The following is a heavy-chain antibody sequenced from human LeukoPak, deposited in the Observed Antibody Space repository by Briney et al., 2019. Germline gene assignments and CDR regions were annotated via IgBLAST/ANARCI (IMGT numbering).Heavy chain of an antibody. CDR3: ARRPGYGSGSYRSGFDP. D-gene: IGHD3-10*01. V-gene: IGHV5-51*01. CDR1: GYSFTSYW. Sequence: GESLKISCQGSGYSFTSYWIGLVRQMPGKGLWWMGIIYPGDSDTRYSPSFQGQGTISADKSISTAYLQWSSLKASDTAIYYCARRPGYGSGSYRSGFDPWGQGTLVTVSS. CDR2: IYPGDSDT. J-gene: IGHJ5*02.